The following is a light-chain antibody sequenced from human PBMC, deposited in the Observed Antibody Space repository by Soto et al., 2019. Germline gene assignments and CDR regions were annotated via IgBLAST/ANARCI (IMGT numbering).Light chain of an antibody. CDR2: GAS. Sequence: EIVMTQSPTTLSVSPGEGLNLSCRASESVYSYLAWYQQKPGQAPRLLTYGASNRATGIPARFSGSVSGTEFTLTISSLQSEDFAVYYCQKYNNWPLTFGGGTKVEI. V-gene: IGKV3-15*01. J-gene: IGKJ4*01. CDR3: QKYNNWPLT. CDR1: ESVYSY.